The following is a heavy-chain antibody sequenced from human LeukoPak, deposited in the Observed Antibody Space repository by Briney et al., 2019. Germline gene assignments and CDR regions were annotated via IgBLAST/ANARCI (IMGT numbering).Heavy chain of an antibody. V-gene: IGHV6-1*01. CDR1: GDSVSSKSAA. J-gene: IGHJ6*02. CDR2: TYYRSKWYS. D-gene: IGHD4-11*01. Sequence: SQTLSLTCAISGDSVSSKSAAWNWIRQSPSRGLEWLGRTYYRSKWYSDYAVSVKSRITINPDASKNQFSLKLSSVTAADTAVYYCARGRTTTVTTDYYYYGMDVWGQGTTVTVSS. CDR3: ARGRTTTVTTDYYYYGMDV.